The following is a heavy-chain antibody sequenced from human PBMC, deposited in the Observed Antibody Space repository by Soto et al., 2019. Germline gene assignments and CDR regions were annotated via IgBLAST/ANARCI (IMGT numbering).Heavy chain of an antibody. Sequence: QVQLVESGGGVVQPGESLRLSCAASEFTFSNYAMHWVRQAPGKGLEWVAVVSNDGSNKYYADSVKGRFTISRDNSKNTLNLQMNSLRAEDTAVYYCAKDQSTNSRSYHALDVWGQGTKVTVSS. V-gene: IGHV3-30*18. D-gene: IGHD2-8*01. CDR2: VSNDGSNK. CDR1: EFTFSNYA. J-gene: IGHJ6*02. CDR3: AKDQSTNSRSYHALDV.